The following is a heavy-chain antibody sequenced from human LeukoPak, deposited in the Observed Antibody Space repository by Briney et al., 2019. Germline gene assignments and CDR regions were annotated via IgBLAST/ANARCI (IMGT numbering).Heavy chain of an antibody. J-gene: IGHJ4*02. CDR2: INHSGST. D-gene: IGHD6-19*01. CDR3: ARSSGSGWYFDY. V-gene: IGHV4-34*01. CDR1: GGSFSGYY. Sequence: SETLSLTCAVYGGSFSGYYWSWIRQPPGKGLEWIGEINHSGSTNYNPSLKSRVTISVDRSKNQFSLKLSSVTAADTAVYYCARSSGSGWYFDYWGQGTLVTVSS.